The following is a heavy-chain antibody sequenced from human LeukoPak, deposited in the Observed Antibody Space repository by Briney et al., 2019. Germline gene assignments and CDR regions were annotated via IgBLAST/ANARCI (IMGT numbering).Heavy chain of an antibody. D-gene: IGHD2-21*01. CDR3: ARGDINVDY. J-gene: IGHJ4*02. CDR2: IYYSGST. Sequence: SETLSLTCTVSGGSISIYYWSWIRQPPGKGLEWIGYIYYSGSTSYNPSLKSRVTMSVDTSKNQFSLKLTSVTAADTAVYYCARGDINVDYWSQGTLVTVSS. CDR1: GGSISIYY. V-gene: IGHV4-59*01.